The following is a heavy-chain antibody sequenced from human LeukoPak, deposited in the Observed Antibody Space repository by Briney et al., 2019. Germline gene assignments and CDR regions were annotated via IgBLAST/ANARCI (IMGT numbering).Heavy chain of an antibody. CDR2: IYYSGST. CDR3: AGSTHYDFWSGYTHDAFDI. V-gene: IGHV4-59*01. J-gene: IGHJ3*02. Sequence: SEALSLTCTVSGGSISSYYWSWIRQPPGKGLEWIGYIYYSGSTNYNPSLKSRITISVDTSKNQFSLKLSSVTAADTAVYYCAGSTHYDFWSGYTHDAFDIWGQGTMVTVSS. CDR1: GGSISSYY. D-gene: IGHD3-3*01.